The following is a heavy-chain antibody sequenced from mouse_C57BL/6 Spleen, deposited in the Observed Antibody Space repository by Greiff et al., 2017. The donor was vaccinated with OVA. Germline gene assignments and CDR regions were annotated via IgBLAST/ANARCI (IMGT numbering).Heavy chain of an antibody. J-gene: IGHJ2*01. V-gene: IGHV14-4*01. Sequence: VQLKESGAELVRPGASVKLSCTASGFNFKDAYMHWVKQRPEQGLEWIGRIDPENGATDYASKFQGKATITADTSSNTAYLQLSSLTSEDTAGYYCTTRGGKNFDYWGQGTTLTVSS. CDR2: IDPENGAT. CDR3: TTRGGKNFDY. CDR1: GFNFKDAY.